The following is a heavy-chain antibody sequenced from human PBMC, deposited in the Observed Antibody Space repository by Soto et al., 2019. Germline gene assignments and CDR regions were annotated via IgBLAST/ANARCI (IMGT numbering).Heavy chain of an antibody. V-gene: IGHV3-74*01. CDR3: ARGYSSGPDY. Sequence: EVQLVESGGGLVQPGGSLRLSWAASGFTFSDHWMHWVRQVPGKGLVWVARINSDGSTTTYADSVKGRFTISRANARNTLYLQMDSLRAEDTALYYCARGYSSGPDYWGQGTLVTDSS. CDR1: GFTFSDHW. D-gene: IGHD6-19*01. CDR2: INSDGSTT. J-gene: IGHJ4*02.